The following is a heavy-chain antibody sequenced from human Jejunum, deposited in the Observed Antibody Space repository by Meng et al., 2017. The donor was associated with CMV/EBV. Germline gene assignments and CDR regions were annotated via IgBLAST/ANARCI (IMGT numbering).Heavy chain of an antibody. CDR1: GGPIGSGDYY. V-gene: IGHV4-30-4*08. J-gene: IGHJ4*02. Sequence: QVALEDPAPGLVKPSPTRSFPCSVSGGPIGSGDYYWSWIRQPPGKGLEWIGYIHDTGSTYYNPSLKSRVDISLGTSRNHFSLTLSSVTAEDTAVYFCARGSIFVSFDSWGQGTLVTVSS. CDR2: IHDTGST. D-gene: IGHD3-3*01. CDR3: ARGSIFVSFDS.